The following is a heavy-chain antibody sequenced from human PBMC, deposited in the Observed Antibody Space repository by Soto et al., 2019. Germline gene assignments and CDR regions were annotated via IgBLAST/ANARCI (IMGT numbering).Heavy chain of an antibody. D-gene: IGHD6-19*01. V-gene: IGHV3-21*01. J-gene: IGHJ4*02. CDR1: GFTFGSSS. CDR2: ISSSSSYI. CDR3: ARAPVDSPLDY. Sequence: LRLSCAASGFTFGSSSMKWVRQAPGKGLEWVSSISSSSSYIYYADSVKGRFTISRDNAKNSLYLQMNSLRAEDTAVYYCARAPVDSPLDYWGQGPXVTVSS.